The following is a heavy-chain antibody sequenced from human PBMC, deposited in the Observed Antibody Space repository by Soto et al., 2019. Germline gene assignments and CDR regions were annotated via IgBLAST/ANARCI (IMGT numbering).Heavy chain of an antibody. V-gene: IGHV1-69*04. Sequence: GASVKVSCKASGGTFSSYTISWVRQAPGQGLEWMGRIIPILGIANYAQKFQGRVTITADKSTSTAYMELSSLRSEDTAVYYCARDESGTATDPWGQGTLVTVSS. D-gene: IGHD1-1*01. CDR3: ARDESGTATDP. CDR1: GGTFSSYT. CDR2: IIPILGIA. J-gene: IGHJ5*02.